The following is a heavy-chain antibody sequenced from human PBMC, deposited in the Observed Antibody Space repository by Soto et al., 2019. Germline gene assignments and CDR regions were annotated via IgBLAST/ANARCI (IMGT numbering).Heavy chain of an antibody. CDR3: ARDLFYDSSGYYSRGFDY. D-gene: IGHD3-22*01. J-gene: IGHJ4*02. CDR2: IWYDGSNK. CDR1: GFTFSSYG. V-gene: IGHV3-33*01. Sequence: QVQLVESGGGVVQPGRSLRLSCAASGFTFSSYGMHWVRQAPGKGLEWVAVIWYDGSNKYYADSVKGRFTISRDNSKNTLYLQMNSLRAEDTAVYYCARDLFYDSSGYYSRGFDYWGQGTLVTVSS.